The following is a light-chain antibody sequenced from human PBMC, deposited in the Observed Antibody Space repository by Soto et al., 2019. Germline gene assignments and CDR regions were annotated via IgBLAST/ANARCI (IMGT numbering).Light chain of an antibody. V-gene: IGLV1-40*01. J-gene: IGLJ2*01. Sequence: QSVLTQPPSVSGAPGQRVSISCTGSSSNIGAGYDVHWYEHLPGTAPKLLIYQNNNRPSGVPDRFSGSKFGTSASLAITGLQAEDEADYYCQSYDSSLSAVVFGGGTKLTVL. CDR3: QSYDSSLSAVV. CDR1: SSNIGAGYD. CDR2: QNN.